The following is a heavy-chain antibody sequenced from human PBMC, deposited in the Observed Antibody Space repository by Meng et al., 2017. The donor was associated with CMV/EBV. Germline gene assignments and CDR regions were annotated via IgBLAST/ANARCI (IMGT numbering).Heavy chain of an antibody. V-gene: IGHV3-53*01. CDR2: IYSGGRT. J-gene: IGHJ6*02. D-gene: IGHD3-3*01. Sequence: GESLKISCAASGFTVSSNYMSWVRQAPGKGLEWVSVIYSGGRTYYADSVKGRFNISRDNSKNTLYLQMNSLRAEDTAVYYCARGFSTIFGVPKRGRQYGMDVWGQGTTVTVSS. CDR1: GFTVSSNY. CDR3: ARGFSTIFGVPKRGRQYGMDV.